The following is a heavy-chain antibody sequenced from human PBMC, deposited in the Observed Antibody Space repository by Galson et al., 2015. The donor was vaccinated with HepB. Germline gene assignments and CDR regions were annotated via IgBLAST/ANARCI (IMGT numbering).Heavy chain of an antibody. CDR2: ISYDESEK. J-gene: IGHJ3*02. CDR3: AKRGGLLIAFDGFDI. CDR1: GFTFSTYG. V-gene: IGHV3-30*18. D-gene: IGHD3-22*01. Sequence: SLRLSCAASGFTFSTYGMHWVRQAPGKGLEWVAVISYDESEKHYADSVKGRFTISRDNSKNTVSLQMNSLRAEDTAVYYCAKRGGLLIAFDGFDIWGQGTMVTVSS.